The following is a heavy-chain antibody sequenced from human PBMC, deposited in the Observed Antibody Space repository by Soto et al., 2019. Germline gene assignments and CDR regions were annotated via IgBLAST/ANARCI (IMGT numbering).Heavy chain of an antibody. CDR3: ARCRDEDIVVVVAAIPSAALDY. CDR2: INHSGST. Sequence: SETLSLTCAVYGGSFSGYYWSWIRQPPGKGLEWIGEINHSGSTNYNPSLKSRVTISVDTSKNQFSLKLSSVTAADTAVYYCARCRDEDIVVVVAAIPSAALDYWGQGTLVTVSS. V-gene: IGHV4-34*01. D-gene: IGHD2-15*01. J-gene: IGHJ4*02. CDR1: GGSFSGYY.